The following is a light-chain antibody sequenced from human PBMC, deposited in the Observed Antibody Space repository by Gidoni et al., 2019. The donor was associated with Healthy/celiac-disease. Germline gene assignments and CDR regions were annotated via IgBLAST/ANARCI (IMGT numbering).Light chain of an antibody. Sequence: DIQMTQSPSSLSASVGDRVTITCRASQSISSYLNWYQQKPGKAPKLLIYAASSLQSGVPSRFSGSGSEDFATYYCQQSYSTPLLTFGGGTKVEIK. V-gene: IGKV1-39*01. CDR3: QQSYSTPLLT. CDR2: AAS. J-gene: IGKJ4*01. CDR1: QSISSY.